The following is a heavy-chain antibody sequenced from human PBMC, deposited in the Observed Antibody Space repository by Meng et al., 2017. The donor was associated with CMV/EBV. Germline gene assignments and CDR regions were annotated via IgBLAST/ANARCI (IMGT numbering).Heavy chain of an antibody. D-gene: IGHD2-2*01. V-gene: IGHV3-23*01. CDR1: GFTFSSYA. CDR3: AKGDRYCSSTSCYAHGMDV. CDR2: ISGSGGST. Sequence: LSLTGAASGFTFSSYAMSWVRQAPGKGLEWVSAISGSGGSTYYADSVKGRFTISRDNSKNTLYLQMNSLRAEDTAVYYCAKGDRYCSSTSCYAHGMDVWGQGTTVTVSS. J-gene: IGHJ6*02.